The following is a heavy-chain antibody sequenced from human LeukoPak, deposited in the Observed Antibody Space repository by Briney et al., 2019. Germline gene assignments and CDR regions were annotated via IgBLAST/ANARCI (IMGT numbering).Heavy chain of an antibody. CDR1: GFTFSNYW. D-gene: IGHD3-16*02. J-gene: IGHJ3*02. Sequence: GGSLRLSCAASGFTFSNYWMHWVRQAPGKGLVWVSRINSDGSTKTYADSVKGRFTTSRDNPKNTLYLQMNSLRAEDTAVYYCARGRLGELSSNPDAFDIWGQGTMVTVSS. CDR3: ARGRLGELSSNPDAFDI. V-gene: IGHV3-74*01. CDR2: INSDGSTK.